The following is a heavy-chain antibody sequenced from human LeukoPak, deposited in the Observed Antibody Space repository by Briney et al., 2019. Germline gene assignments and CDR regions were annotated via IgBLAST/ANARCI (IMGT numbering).Heavy chain of an antibody. D-gene: IGHD1-26*01. CDR2: ILTSGTT. J-gene: IGHJ4*02. Sequence: PSETLSLTCTVSNGSISSYHWSWVRQPPGKGLEWIGLILTSGTTNYNPSLKSRLTISVDTSKNQFTLKLSSVTAADTAVYYCARLRVSGSYLYYFDYWGQGTLVTVSS. CDR3: ARLRVSGSYLYYFDY. CDR1: NGSISSYH. V-gene: IGHV4-4*09.